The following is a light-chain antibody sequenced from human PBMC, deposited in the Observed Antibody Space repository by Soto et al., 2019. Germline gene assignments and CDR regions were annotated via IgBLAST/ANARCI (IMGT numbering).Light chain of an antibody. J-gene: IGKJ5*01. V-gene: IGKV3-11*01. CDR3: QQYNSYPIT. CDR1: QRINGY. CDR2: DAS. Sequence: EIVLTHSPATVSLSPVGRATLSCRASQRINGYLAWYQHKPGQAPRLLIDDASNRATGIPARFSGSGSGTEFTLTISSLQPDDFATYYCQQYNSYPITFGQGTRLEIK.